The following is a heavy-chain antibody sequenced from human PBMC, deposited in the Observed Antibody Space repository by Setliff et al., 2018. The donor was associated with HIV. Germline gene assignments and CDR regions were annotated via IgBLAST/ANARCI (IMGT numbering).Heavy chain of an antibody. J-gene: IGHJ4*02. CDR2: INPSSGST. Sequence: GASVKVSCKASGYTFTSYYMHWVRQAPGQGLEWMGIINPSSGSTSYTQMLRGRVTMSRDTSTSTVYMELSGLRSEDTAVYFCTRDRRGSNSWSGYNGGFDYWGQGALVTVSS. D-gene: IGHD3-3*01. V-gene: IGHV1-46*03. CDR3: TRDRRGSNSWSGYNGGFDY. CDR1: GYTFTSYY.